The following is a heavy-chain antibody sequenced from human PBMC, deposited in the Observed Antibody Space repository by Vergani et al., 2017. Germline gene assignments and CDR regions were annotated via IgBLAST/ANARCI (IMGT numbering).Heavy chain of an antibody. CDR1: GYTFTSYY. D-gene: IGHD2-21*01. V-gene: IGHV1-46*01. CDR3: TRHVPCGDRACLDFDH. J-gene: IGHJ4*02. Sequence: QVQLVQSGAEVKKPGASVKVSCKASGYTFTSYYMHWVRQAPGQGLEWMGIINPSGGSTSYAQKFQGRVTMTRDTSTSTVYMELSSLRSEDTAVYYCTRHVPCGDRACLDFDHWGKGTQVTVSS. CDR2: INPSGGST.